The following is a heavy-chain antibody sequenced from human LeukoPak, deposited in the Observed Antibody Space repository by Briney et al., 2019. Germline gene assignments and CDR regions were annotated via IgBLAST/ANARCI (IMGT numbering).Heavy chain of an antibody. CDR1: GGSISSYY. V-gene: IGHV4-4*07. CDR3: ARDIQPRFGVVNNWFDP. D-gene: IGHD3-3*01. CDR2: IYTSGST. Sequence: TETLSLTCTVSGGSISSYYWSWIRQPAGKGLKWIGRIYTSGSTNYNPSLKSRVTMSVDTSKNQFSLKLSSVTAADTAVYYCARDIQPRFGVVNNWFDPWGQGTLVIVSS. J-gene: IGHJ5*02.